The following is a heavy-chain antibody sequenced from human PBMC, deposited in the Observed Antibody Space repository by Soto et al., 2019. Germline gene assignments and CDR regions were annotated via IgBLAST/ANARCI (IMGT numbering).Heavy chain of an antibody. V-gene: IGHV3-66*01. CDR2: IYSDGGGGST. J-gene: IGHJ6*02. Sequence: EVQLVESGGGLVQPGGSLRLSCAASGITVSTNYMSWVRQAPGKGLEWVSVIYSDGGGGSTSYADSVKGRFTISRDNSXDXXNLQRNRLRAEDTAVYYCARERWLQQNGDYYGMDVWGQGTTVTVSS. D-gene: IGHD5-12*01. CDR1: GITVSTNY. CDR3: ARERWLQQNGDYYGMDV.